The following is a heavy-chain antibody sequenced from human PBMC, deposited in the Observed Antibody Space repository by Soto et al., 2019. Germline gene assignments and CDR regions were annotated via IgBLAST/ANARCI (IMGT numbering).Heavy chain of an antibody. CDR2: ISLNSGSI. V-gene: IGHV3-9*01. J-gene: IGHJ5*02. CDR1: GYSLYDYA. Sequence: PGGSLRLCCAVSGYSLYDYAMYWVRQAPGKGLEWFSGISLNSGSIGYADAVKGRFTISRDNAKNSLYLQMNSLRAEDTALYYCAKGSSSSWYDWLDPWGQGTLVTVSS. CDR3: AKGSSSSWYDWLDP. D-gene: IGHD6-13*01.